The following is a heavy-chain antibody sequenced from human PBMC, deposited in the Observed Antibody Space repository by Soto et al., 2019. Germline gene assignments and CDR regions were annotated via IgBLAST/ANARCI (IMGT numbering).Heavy chain of an antibody. V-gene: IGHV3-30*09. CDR1: GFTFSGYA. CDR3: ARSEKYDERAEHLWYSSSWYYFDY. Sequence: GGSLRLSCAASGFTFSGYAMHWGRQGPGKGLEWVAVISYDGSNKYYADSVKGRFAISRYNAKNTLYLQMNSLRAEDTAVYYCARSEKYDERAEHLWYSSSWYYFDYWGQGTLVTVSS. CDR2: ISYDGSNK. D-gene: IGHD6-13*01. J-gene: IGHJ4*02.